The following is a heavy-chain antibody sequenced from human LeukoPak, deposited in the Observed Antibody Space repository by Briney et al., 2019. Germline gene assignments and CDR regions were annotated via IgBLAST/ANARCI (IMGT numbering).Heavy chain of an antibody. CDR1: GFTFSSYS. V-gene: IGHV3-21*01. CDR3: PRAPLDDSSGYYHFDY. D-gene: IGHD3-22*01. CDR2: ISSSSSYI. J-gene: IGHJ4*02. Sequence: GGSLRLSCAASGFTFSSYSMNWVRQAPGKGLEWVSSISSSSSYIYYADSVKGRFTISRDNAKNSLYLQMNSLRAEDTAVYYCPRAPLDDSSGYYHFDYWGQGTLVTVSS.